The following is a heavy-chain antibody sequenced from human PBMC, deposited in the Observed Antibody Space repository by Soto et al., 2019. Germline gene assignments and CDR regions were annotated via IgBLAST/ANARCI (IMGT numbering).Heavy chain of an antibody. V-gene: IGHV1-69*13. CDR1: GGTFSSYA. J-gene: IGHJ6*02. CDR2: IIPIFGTA. Sequence: ASVKVSCKASGGTFSSYAISWVRQAPGQGLEWMGGIIPIFGTANYAQKFQGRVTITADESTSTAYMELSSLRSEDTAVYYRARPARTSSYYYYGMDVWGQGTTVTVSS. CDR3: ARPARTSSYYYYGMDV. D-gene: IGHD2-15*01.